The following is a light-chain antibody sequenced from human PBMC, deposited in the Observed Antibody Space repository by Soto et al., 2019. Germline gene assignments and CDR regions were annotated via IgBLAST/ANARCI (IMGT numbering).Light chain of an antibody. Sequence: EIVMTQSPATLSVSPGERATLSCRASQSVSSNLAWYQQKPGQAPRLLIYGASTRATGIPARFSGSGSGTEFTLTISSLQPEDFATYFCQKLNAYPPWTFGQGTKVDIK. J-gene: IGKJ1*01. V-gene: IGKV3-15*01. CDR1: QSVSSN. CDR2: GAS. CDR3: QKLNAYPPWT.